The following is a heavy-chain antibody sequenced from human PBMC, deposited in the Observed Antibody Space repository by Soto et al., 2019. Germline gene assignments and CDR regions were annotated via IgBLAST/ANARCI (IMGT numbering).Heavy chain of an antibody. J-gene: IGHJ4*02. Sequence: EVQLLESGGGLVQPGGSLRLACAASGFTFSSNAMNWVRQAPGKGLEWVSVISNSGDNAYYADSVKGRFTISRDNSKKMIYLQMNSLRADDTAIYYCAKDLYYTCPGAFDSWGQGTLVVVSS. V-gene: IGHV3-23*01. CDR1: GFTFSSNA. D-gene: IGHD3-3*01. CDR3: AKDLYYTCPGAFDS. CDR2: ISNSGDNA.